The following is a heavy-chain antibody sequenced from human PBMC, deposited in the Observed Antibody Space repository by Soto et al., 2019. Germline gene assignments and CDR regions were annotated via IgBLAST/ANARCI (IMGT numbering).Heavy chain of an antibody. CDR1: GYTFTSYG. CDR3: ARSVDTAMVPKVLPHPVGY. CDR2: ISAYNGNT. D-gene: IGHD5-18*01. Sequence: QVQLVQSGAEVKKPGASVKVSCKASGYTFTSYGISWVRQAPGQGLEWMGWISAYNGNTNYAQKLQGRVTMTTDTSTSTAYMELRSLRSDGTAVYYCARSVDTAMVPKVLPHPVGYWGQGTLVTVSS. J-gene: IGHJ4*02. V-gene: IGHV1-18*01.